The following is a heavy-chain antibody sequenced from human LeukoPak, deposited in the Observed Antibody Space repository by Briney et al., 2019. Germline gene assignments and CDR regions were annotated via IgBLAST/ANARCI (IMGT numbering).Heavy chain of an antibody. V-gene: IGHV3-21*01. D-gene: IGHD3-16*01. CDR1: GFTFSSYS. Sequence: GGSLRLSCAVSGFTFSSYSMNWVRQAPGKGLEWVSSISSSSSYIYYADSVNGRFTISRDNAKNSLYLQMNSLRAEDTAVYYCARDLGGGAFDYWGQGTLVTVSS. CDR3: ARDLGGGAFDY. CDR2: ISSSSSYI. J-gene: IGHJ4*02.